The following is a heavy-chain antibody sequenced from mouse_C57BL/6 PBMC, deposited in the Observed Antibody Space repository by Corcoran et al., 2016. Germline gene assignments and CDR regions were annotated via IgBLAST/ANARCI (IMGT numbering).Heavy chain of an antibody. J-gene: IGHJ2*01. V-gene: IGHV9-3*01. CDR3: ARRTGTFFDY. CDR1: GYTFTTYG. CDR2: INTYSGVP. Sequence: QIQLVQSGPELKKPGETVKISCKASGYTFTTYGMSWVKQAPGKGLKWMGWINTYSGVPTYADDFKGRFAFSLETSASTAYLQINNLKNEDTATYFWARRTGTFFDYWGQGTTLTVSS. D-gene: IGHD4-1*01.